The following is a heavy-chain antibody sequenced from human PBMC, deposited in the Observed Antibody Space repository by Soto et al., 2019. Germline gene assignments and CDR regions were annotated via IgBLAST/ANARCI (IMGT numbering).Heavy chain of an antibody. D-gene: IGHD6-25*01. Sequence: EIHLVESGGGLVQPGGSLRLSCAASGFTFSRFPMHWLRQVPGKGLVWVSHISGDGYTTKYADSVKGRFTISRANAENPLYLRMNRLRVEDTALYYCARDGWAAAENWGQATRVTVTS. CDR3: ARDGWAAAEN. CDR1: GFTFSRFP. V-gene: IGHV3-74*01. CDR2: ISGDGYTT. J-gene: IGHJ4*02.